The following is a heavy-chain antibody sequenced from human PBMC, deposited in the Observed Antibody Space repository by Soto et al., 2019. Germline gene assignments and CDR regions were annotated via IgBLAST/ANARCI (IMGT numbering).Heavy chain of an antibody. V-gene: IGHV3-30-3*01. J-gene: IGHJ4*02. CDR2: ISYDGSNK. Sequence: PGGSLRLSCAASGFTFSSYAMHWVRQAPGKGLEWVAVISYDGSNKYYADSVKGRFTISRDNSKNTLYLQWNSLKASDTAMYYCARHATYYDILTGYYFDYWGQGTPVTVSS. CDR3: ARHATYYDILTGYYFDY. D-gene: IGHD3-9*01. CDR1: GFTFSSYA.